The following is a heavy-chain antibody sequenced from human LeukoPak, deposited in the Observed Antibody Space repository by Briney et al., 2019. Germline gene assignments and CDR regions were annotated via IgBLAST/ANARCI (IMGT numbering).Heavy chain of an antibody. J-gene: IGHJ6*02. CDR2: INHSGST. CDR1: GGSCSGYY. Sequence: SETLSLTCAVYGGSCSGYYWSWIRQPPGKGLEWIGEINHSGSTNYNPSLKSRVTISVDTSKNQFSLKLSSVTAADTAVYYCARGSRIVVVPAAIYYGMDVWGQGTTVTVSS. CDR3: ARGSRIVVVPAAIYYGMDV. D-gene: IGHD2-2*02. V-gene: IGHV4-34*01.